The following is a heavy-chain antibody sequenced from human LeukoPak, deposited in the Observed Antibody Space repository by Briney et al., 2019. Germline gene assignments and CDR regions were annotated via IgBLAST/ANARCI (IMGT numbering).Heavy chain of an antibody. J-gene: IGHJ6*03. CDR3: GRHQPGTYYRYMGV. D-gene: IGHD3-10*01. Sequence: PSETLSPTCTVSGGSISSYYWSWIRQPAGKGLEWIGRIYTSGSTNYNPSLKSRVTISVDTSKNQFSLKLNSVIAADTAVYYCGRHQPGTYYRYMGVWGTGTTVTMSS. CDR1: GGSISSYY. V-gene: IGHV4-4*07. CDR2: IYTSGST.